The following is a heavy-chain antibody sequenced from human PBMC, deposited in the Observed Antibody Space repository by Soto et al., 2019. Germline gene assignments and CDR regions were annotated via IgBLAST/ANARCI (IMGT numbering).Heavy chain of an antibody. J-gene: IGHJ6*03. Sequence: EVQLVESGGGLVQPGGSLRLSCAASGFTFGNYWMYWVRQAPGKGLVWVSRINSDGSVSNYADSVKGRLTISRDNVKNTRYLQMDSLRVEDTAVYYCARGDCVGGTCYSLAGSFYYYMDVWGKGTTVTAFS. CDR3: ARGDCVGGTCYSLAGSFYYYMDV. CDR1: GFTFGNYW. D-gene: IGHD2-15*01. CDR2: INSDGSVS. V-gene: IGHV3-74*01.